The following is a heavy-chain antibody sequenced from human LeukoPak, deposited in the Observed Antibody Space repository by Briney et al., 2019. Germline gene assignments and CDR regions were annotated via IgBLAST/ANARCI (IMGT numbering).Heavy chain of an antibody. CDR1: GYTFTGYY. J-gene: IGHJ6*02. Sequence: ASVKVSCKASGYTFTGYYMHWVRQAPGQGLEWMGWINPNSGGTNYAQKFQGRVTMTRVTSISTAYMELSRLRSDDTAVYYCARDLYYGSGSHSYYYYGVDVWGQGTTVTVSS. CDR3: ARDLYYGSGSHSYYYYGVDV. CDR2: INPNSGGT. V-gene: IGHV1-2*02. D-gene: IGHD3-10*01.